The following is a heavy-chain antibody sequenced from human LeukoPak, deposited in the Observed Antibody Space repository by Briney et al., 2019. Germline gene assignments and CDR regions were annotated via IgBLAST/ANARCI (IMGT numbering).Heavy chain of an antibody. D-gene: IGHD6-13*01. V-gene: IGHV6-1*01. CDR1: GDSVSSKGAA. J-gene: IGHJ5*02. CDR2: TYYRSKWYN. Sequence: SQTLSLTCAISGDSVSSKGAAWNWIRQSPSRGLEWLGRTYYRSKWYNDYAVSVKSRITINPDTSKNQFSLQLNSVTPEDTAVYYCARGVAAPNWFDPWGQGTLVTVSS. CDR3: ARGVAAPNWFDP.